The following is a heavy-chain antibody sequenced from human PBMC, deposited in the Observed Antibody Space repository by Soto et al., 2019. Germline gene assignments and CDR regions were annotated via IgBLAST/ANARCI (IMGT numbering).Heavy chain of an antibody. J-gene: IGHJ6*02. D-gene: IGHD2-2*01. CDR1: GYSFTSYW. V-gene: IGHV5-51*01. CDR2: IYPGDSDT. CDR3: ARLNQLPIYYYYGMDV. Sequence: GESLKISCKGSGYSFTSYWIGWVRQMPGKGLEWMGIIYPGDSDTRYSPSFQGQVTISADKSISTAYLQWSSLKASDTAMYYCARLNQLPIYYYYGMDVWGQGTTVTVSS.